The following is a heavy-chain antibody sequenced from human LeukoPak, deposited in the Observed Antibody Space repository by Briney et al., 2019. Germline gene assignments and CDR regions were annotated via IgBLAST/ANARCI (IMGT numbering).Heavy chain of an antibody. CDR3: AREGTNPDIVVVPAAMDGLSSAMVY. V-gene: IGHV3-7*01. Sequence: GGSLRLSCVVSGFTFSSYWMSWFRQAPGKGLEWVANIKQDGSEKLYVESLKGRFTISRDNAKNSLYLQMNSLRVEDTAVYYCAREGTNPDIVVVPAAMDGLSSAMVYWGQGTLVTVSS. CDR1: GFTFSSYW. D-gene: IGHD2-2*01. CDR2: IKQDGSEK. J-gene: IGHJ4*02.